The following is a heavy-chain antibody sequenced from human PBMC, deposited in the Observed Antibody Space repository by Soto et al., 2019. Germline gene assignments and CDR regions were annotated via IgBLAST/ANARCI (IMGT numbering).Heavy chain of an antibody. CDR3: ARGYYDSSGWNDY. CDR1: GFTFSSYS. CDR2: ISSSSSTI. D-gene: IGHD3-22*01. Sequence: EVQLVESGGGLVQPGGSLRLSCAASGFTFSSYSMNWVRQAPGMGLEWVSYISSSSSTIYYADSVKGRFTISRDNAKNSLYLQMNSLRAEDTAVYYCARGYYDSSGWNDYWGQGTLVTVSS. J-gene: IGHJ4*02. V-gene: IGHV3-48*01.